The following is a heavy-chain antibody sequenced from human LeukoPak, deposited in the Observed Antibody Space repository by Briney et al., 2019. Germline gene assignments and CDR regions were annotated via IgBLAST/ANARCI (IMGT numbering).Heavy chain of an antibody. D-gene: IGHD2-2*01. J-gene: IGHJ4*01. CDR1: GYRFTTYG. CDR2: INVYSGST. CDR3: VFGECSSTSCYPRRDY. Sequence: ASVKVSCKTSGYRFTTYGISWVRQAPGQGLEWMAWINVYSGSTEYKADLQGRLTVATETSTTTAYMELRSLRSDDTAVYYCVFGECSSTSCYPRRDYWGHGTLVTVSS. V-gene: IGHV1-18*01.